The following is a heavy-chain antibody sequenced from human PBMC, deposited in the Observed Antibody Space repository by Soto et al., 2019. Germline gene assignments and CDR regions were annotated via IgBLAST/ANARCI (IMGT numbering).Heavy chain of an antibody. CDR1: GGSFIGYY. J-gene: IGHJ5*02. D-gene: IGHD1-1*01. V-gene: IGHV4-34*01. CDR3: ARDQLEGNWFDP. CDR2: INHSGST. Sequence: SETLSLTYAVYGGSFIGYYWSWIRQPPGKGLEWIGEINHSGSTNYNPSLKSRVTISVDKSKNQFSLKLTSVTAADTAVYYCARDQLEGNWFDPWGQGTLVTVSS.